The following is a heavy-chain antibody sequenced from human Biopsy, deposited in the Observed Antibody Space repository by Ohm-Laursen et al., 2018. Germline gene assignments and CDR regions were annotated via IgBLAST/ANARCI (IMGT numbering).Heavy chain of an antibody. V-gene: IGHV4-61*01. CDR3: ARGMRSSGWPYFDS. CDR1: GDSVSSGSFY. J-gene: IGHJ4*02. D-gene: IGHD6-19*01. CDR2: IYDRGSTA. Sequence: SDTLSLTCTVSGDSVSSGSFYWTWIRQPPGQGLEYIGYIYDRGSTANYNPSLESRVTMSVDMPKNQFSLKLSSVTVADTAIYYCARGMRSSGWPYFDSWGQGTLVTVSS.